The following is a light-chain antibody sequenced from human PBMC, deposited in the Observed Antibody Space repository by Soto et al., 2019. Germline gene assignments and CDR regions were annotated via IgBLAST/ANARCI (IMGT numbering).Light chain of an antibody. J-gene: IGKJ4*01. Sequence: EIVLTQSPATLSLSPGERATLSCRASQSVSSYLAWYQQKPGQAPRLLIYDASNRATGIPARFSGSGSGTDFTLTIRILEPEDFAVYYCQQRSNWPRLTFGGGTKVEIK. CDR2: DAS. V-gene: IGKV3-11*01. CDR3: QQRSNWPRLT. CDR1: QSVSSY.